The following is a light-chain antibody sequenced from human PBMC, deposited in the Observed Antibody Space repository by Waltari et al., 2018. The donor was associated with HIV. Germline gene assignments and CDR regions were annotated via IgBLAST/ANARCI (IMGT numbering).Light chain of an antibody. V-gene: IGLV2-14*01. CDR3: CSFADRNYKV. CDR2: EIR. CDR1: RNDVGGYNY. Sequence: HSALTQPASVSGSPGQSITISCTGTRNDVGGYNYVSWYQQHPGKAPQLIIFEIRNRPSGVSSRFSGSKSGNTASLTISGLQPEDEADYYCCSFADRNYKVFGTGTQVTVL. J-gene: IGLJ1*01.